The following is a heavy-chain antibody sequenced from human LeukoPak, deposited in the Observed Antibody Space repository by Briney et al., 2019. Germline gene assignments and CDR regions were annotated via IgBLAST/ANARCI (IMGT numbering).Heavy chain of an antibody. Sequence: ASLKSSCKTFRYTFTGSSIFWVRQAPGHEPEWIGWISPNSGGTNYAQKFQDRVSMTRDTSINTAYMELSRLRSDDTAVYYCARVWSYHDSSGYLEYFQEWGQGTLVTVSS. V-gene: IGHV1-2*02. CDR2: ISPNSGGT. CDR3: ARVWSYHDSSGYLEYFQE. J-gene: IGHJ1*01. CDR1: RYTFTGSS. D-gene: IGHD3-22*01.